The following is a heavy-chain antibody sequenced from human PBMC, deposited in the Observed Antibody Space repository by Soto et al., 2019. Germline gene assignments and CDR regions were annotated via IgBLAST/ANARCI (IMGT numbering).Heavy chain of an antibody. CDR1: GFTFSSYS. D-gene: IGHD4-17*01. CDR3: AKTPRPYPPYGHYSLDY. Sequence: GGSLRLSCAASGFTFSSYSMNWVRQAPGKGLGWVSSISSSSSYIYYADSVKGRFTISRDNAKNSLYLQMNSLRAEDTAVYYCAKTPRPYPPYGHYSLDYWGQGTLGTVSS. V-gene: IGHV3-21*01. CDR2: ISSSSSYI. J-gene: IGHJ4*02.